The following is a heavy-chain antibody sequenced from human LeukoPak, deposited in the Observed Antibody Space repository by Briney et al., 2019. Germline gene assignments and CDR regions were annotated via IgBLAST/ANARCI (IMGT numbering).Heavy chain of an antibody. CDR3: AREVLIVVEPAANTVDY. CDR2: IDKSGTYI. V-gene: IGHV3-21*01. D-gene: IGHD2-15*01. J-gene: IGHJ4*02. CDR1: GFTFRDYT. Sequence: GGSLRLSCAASGFTFRDYTMNWVRQAPGKGLEWVSAIDKSGTYIKYADSVKGRYTVSRDNAKNSVFLQMNSLRVEDTAVYFCAREVLIVVEPAANTVDYWGQGTRVTVSS.